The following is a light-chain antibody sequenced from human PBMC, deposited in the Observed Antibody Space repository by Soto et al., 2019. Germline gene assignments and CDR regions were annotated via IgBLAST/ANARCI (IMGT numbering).Light chain of an antibody. V-gene: IGLV2-14*01. J-gene: IGLJ1*01. CDR3: SSYTSSNTLV. CDR1: SSDIGGYNY. CDR2: EVT. Sequence: ALAQPASVSGSPGQSITISCTGGSSDIGGYNYVSWFQQHPGKVPKLMIYEVTNRPSGVSNRFSGSKSGSTASLTISGLQAEDEADYYCSSYTSSNTLVFGTGSKLTVL.